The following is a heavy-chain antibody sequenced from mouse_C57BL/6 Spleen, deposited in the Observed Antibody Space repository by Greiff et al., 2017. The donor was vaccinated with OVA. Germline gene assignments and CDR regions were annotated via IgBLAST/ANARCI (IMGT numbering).Heavy chain of an antibody. CDR2: IDPSDSYT. J-gene: IGHJ4*01. V-gene: IGHV1-69*01. CDR1: GYTFTSYW. Sequence: VQLQQPGAELVMPGASVKLSCKASGYTFTSYWMHWVKQRPGQGLEWIGEIDPSDSYTNYNQKFKGKSTLTVDKSSSTAYMQLSSLTSEDAAVYNCARRGMDYWGQGTSVTVSS. CDR3: ARRGMDY.